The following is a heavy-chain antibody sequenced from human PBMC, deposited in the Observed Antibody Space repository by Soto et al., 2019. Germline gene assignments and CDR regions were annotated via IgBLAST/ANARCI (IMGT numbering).Heavy chain of an antibody. V-gene: IGHV1-69*13. CDR2: IIPIFGTA. Sequence: GASVKVSCKASGYTFTSYGISWVRQAPGQGLEWMGGIIPIFGTANYAQKFQGRVTITADESTSTAYMELSSLRSEDTAVYYCAIWGITMKDDAFDIWGQGTMVTVSS. CDR1: GYTFTSYG. J-gene: IGHJ3*02. CDR3: AIWGITMKDDAFDI. D-gene: IGHD3-22*01.